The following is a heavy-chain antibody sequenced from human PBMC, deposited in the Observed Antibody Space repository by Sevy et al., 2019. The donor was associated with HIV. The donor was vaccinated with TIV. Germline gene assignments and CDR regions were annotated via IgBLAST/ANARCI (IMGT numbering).Heavy chain of an antibody. V-gene: IGHV3-66*01. CDR2: IDSGGST. CDR1: GFTVSGNY. D-gene: IGHD3-22*01. J-gene: IGHJ6*02. Sequence: GGSLRLSCEASGFTVSGNYMAWVRLAPGKGLEWVSLIDSGGSTYYADSVKGRFTISRDNAKNTLYLRMNPLRAEDTAVYFCARARYYDASGYYYYYYGMDVWGQGTTVTVSS. CDR3: ARARYYDASGYYYYYYGMDV.